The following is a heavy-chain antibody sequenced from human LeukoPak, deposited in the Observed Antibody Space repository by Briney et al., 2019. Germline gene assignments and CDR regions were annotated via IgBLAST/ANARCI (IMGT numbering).Heavy chain of an antibody. V-gene: IGHV3-30*02. CDR3: AKLSGLDWDSNYMDV. CDR2: IRYDGSNK. D-gene: IGHD6-19*01. J-gene: IGHJ6*03. Sequence: GGSLRLSCAASGFTFSSYGMHWVRQAPGKGLEWVAFIRYDGSNKYYADSVKGRFTISRDNSKNTLYLQMNSLRAEDTAVYYCAKLSGLDWDSNYMDVWGKGTTVTVSS. CDR1: GFTFSSYG.